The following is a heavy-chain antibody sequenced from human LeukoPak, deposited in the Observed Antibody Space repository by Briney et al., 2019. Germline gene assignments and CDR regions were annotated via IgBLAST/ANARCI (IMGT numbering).Heavy chain of an antibody. J-gene: IGHJ4*02. D-gene: IGHD4-17*01. Sequence: GGSLRLSCAASGFTFSSYAMHWVCQAPGKGLEWVAVISYDGSNKYYADSVKGRFTISRDNSKNTLYLQMNSLRAEDTAVYYCARGKEYGDLFDYWGQGTLVTVSS. V-gene: IGHV3-30-3*01. CDR1: GFTFSSYA. CDR2: ISYDGSNK. CDR3: ARGKEYGDLFDY.